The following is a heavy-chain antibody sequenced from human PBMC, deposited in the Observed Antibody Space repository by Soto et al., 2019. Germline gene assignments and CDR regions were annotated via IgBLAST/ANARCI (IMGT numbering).Heavy chain of an antibody. CDR1: GGTFLSYA. CDR2: IIPIFGTA. J-gene: IGHJ4*02. CDR3: AREHSWSSVAYFDY. V-gene: IGHV1-69*12. Sequence: QVQLVQSGAEVKKPGSSVKCSCQASGGTFLSYAISWVRQAPGQGLEWMGGIIPIFGTANYAQKFQGRVTISVDESKSTAYMELSSLRSEATAVYYCAREHSWSSVAYFDYWGQGTLVTVSS. D-gene: IGHD1-26*01.